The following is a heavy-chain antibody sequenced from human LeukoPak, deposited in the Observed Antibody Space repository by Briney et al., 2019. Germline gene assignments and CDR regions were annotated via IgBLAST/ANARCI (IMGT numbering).Heavy chain of an antibody. V-gene: IGHV2-70*11. CDR2: IDWDDDK. Sequence: ESGPALVKPTQPLTLTCTFSGFSLSTSGMCVSWIRQPPGKALEWLARIDWDDDKYYSTSLKTRLTISKDTSKNQVVFTMTNMDPVDTATYYCARIGYYDSSGYYYDHFDYWGQGTLVTVSS. D-gene: IGHD3-22*01. J-gene: IGHJ4*02. CDR1: GFSLSTSGMC. CDR3: ARIGYYDSSGYYYDHFDY.